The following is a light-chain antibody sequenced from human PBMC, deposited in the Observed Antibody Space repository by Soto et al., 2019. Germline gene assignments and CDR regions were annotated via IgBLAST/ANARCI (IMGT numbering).Light chain of an antibody. CDR1: SSDVGGYNY. V-gene: IGLV2-14*01. CDR3: SSYTSSLVV. Sequence: SVLTQPASVSGSPGQSITISCTGTSSDVGGYNYVSWYQQHPGKAPKLMIYDVSNRPSGVSNRFSGSKSGNTASLTISGLQAEDEADYYCSSYTSSLVVFGGGPKVTVL. J-gene: IGLJ2*01. CDR2: DVS.